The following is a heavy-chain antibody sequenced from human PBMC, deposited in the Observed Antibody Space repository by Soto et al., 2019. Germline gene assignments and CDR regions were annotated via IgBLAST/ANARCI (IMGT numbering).Heavy chain of an antibody. Sequence: SETLSLTCAVSGGSISSSNWWSWVRQPPGKGLEWIGEIYHSGSTNYNPSLKSRVTISVDTCKNQFSLKLTSVTAADTAVYYCARHSSQNFDWLDYWGQGTLVTVSS. V-gene: IGHV4-4*02. CDR3: ARHSSQNFDWLDY. CDR1: GGSISSSNW. J-gene: IGHJ4*02. CDR2: IYHSGST. D-gene: IGHD3-9*01.